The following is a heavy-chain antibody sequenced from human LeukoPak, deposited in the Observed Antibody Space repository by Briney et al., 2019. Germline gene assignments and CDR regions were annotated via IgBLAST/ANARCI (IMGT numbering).Heavy chain of an antibody. CDR2: IKDDGSHT. V-gene: IGHV3-74*01. CDR3: ARGSCIITGIDE. Sequence: GGSLRLSCAASGFTFSSHWMHWVRQAPGKGMVLVSRIKDDGSHTNYADSVKGRFTISRDNAKNTLSLQMNSLRAEDTAVYYCARGSCIITGIDEWGQGTLVTVSS. J-gene: IGHJ4*02. D-gene: IGHD2-2*01. CDR1: GFTFSSHW.